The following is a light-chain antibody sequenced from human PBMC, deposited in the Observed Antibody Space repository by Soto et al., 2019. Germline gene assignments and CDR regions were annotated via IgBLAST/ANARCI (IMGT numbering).Light chain of an antibody. CDR3: SSYAGSNSPYV. V-gene: IGLV2-8*01. J-gene: IGLJ1*01. Sequence: ALTQPPSASGSPGQSVTISCTGTNNDIGGYNYVSWYQQHPGKAPKLMIHEVNKRPSGVPDRFSGSKSDNTASLTVSGLQAEDEADYYCSSYAGSNSPYVFGTGTKLTVL. CDR2: EVN. CDR1: NNDIGGYNY.